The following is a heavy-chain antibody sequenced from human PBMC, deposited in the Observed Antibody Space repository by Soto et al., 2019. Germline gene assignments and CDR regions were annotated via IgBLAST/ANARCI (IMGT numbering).Heavy chain of an antibody. Sequence: QVQLQESGPGLVKPSQTLSLTCTVSGGSISSGGYYWSWIRQHPGKGLEWIGYIYYSGSTYYNPSLKSRVTISVDTSKNQFSLKLSSVTAADTAVYYCARGIGYCSSTRCYPEINFDYWGQGTLVTVSS. J-gene: IGHJ4*02. V-gene: IGHV4-31*03. CDR3: ARGIGYCSSTRCYPEINFDY. CDR2: IYYSGST. D-gene: IGHD2-2*01. CDR1: GGSISSGGYY.